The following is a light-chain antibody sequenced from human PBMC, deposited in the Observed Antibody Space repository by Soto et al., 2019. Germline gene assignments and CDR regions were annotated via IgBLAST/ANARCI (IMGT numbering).Light chain of an antibody. CDR2: EDT. Sequence: QPVLTQPASVSGSPGQSITISCTGISGTVGGYNLVSWYQQHPGKVPKLVIYEDTKRPSGVSDRFSGSNSGNTASLTISGLQAEDEAYYYCCAFAGRSSFEVFGSGTKLTVL. CDR3: CAFAGRSSFEV. CDR1: SGTVGGYNL. V-gene: IGLV2-23*01. J-gene: IGLJ1*01.